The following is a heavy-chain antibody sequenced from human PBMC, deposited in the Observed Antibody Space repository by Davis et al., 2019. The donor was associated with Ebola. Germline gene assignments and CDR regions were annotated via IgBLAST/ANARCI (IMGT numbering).Heavy chain of an antibody. V-gene: IGHV3-15*01. Sequence: GESLKISCAASGFTFSNAWMSWVRQAPGKGLEWVGRIKSKTDGGTTDYAAPVKGRFTNSRDDSKNTLYLQMNSLKTEDTAVYYCTTDWFSREQTGTLTDYWGQGTLVTVSS. CDR2: IKSKTDGGTT. CDR1: GFTFSNAW. CDR3: TTDWFSREQTGTLTDY. J-gene: IGHJ4*02. D-gene: IGHD1-26*01.